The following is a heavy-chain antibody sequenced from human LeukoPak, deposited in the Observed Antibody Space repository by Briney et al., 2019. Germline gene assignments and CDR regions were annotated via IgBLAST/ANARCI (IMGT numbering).Heavy chain of an antibody. D-gene: IGHD2-2*01. V-gene: IGHV3-9*01. Sequence: GGSLRLSCAASGFTFDDYAMHWVRQAPGKGLEWVSGISWNSGSIGYADSVKGRFTISRDNAKNSLYLQMNSLRAEDTALYYCAKDGCSSTSCYAGSNNWFDPWGQGTLDTVSS. CDR2: ISWNSGSI. CDR3: AKDGCSSTSCYAGSNNWFDP. CDR1: GFTFDDYA. J-gene: IGHJ5*02.